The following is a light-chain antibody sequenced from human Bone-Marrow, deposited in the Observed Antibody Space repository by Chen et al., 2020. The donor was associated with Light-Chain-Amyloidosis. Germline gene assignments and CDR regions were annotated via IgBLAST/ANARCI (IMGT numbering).Light chain of an antibody. V-gene: IGLV3-25*03. CDR3: QSADSSGTYEGR. Sequence: SYELTQPPSVSVSPGQTARITCSGDDLPTKYAYWYQQKPGQAPVLVIHRDTERPSGISERFSGSSSGTTATLTISGVQAEDEADYHCQSADSSGTYEGRFGGGTKLTVL. CDR2: RDT. J-gene: IGLJ2*01. CDR1: DLPTKY.